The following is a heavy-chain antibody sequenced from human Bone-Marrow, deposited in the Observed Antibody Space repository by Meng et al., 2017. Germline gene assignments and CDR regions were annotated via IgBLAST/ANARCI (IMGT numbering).Heavy chain of an antibody. V-gene: IGHV7-4-1*02. Sequence: QVQLVQSGSELKKPGAAVKIYCKASGYTFTSYSMNWVRQVPGQGLEWMGWINTNTGNPTYARGFAGRFVFSLDTSVSTAYLQISSLKAEDTAMYYCARLSWGVTGNDYWGQGTLVTVSS. J-gene: IGHJ4*02. CDR3: ARLSWGVTGNDY. CDR2: INTNTGNP. CDR1: GYTFTSYS. D-gene: IGHD6-19*01.